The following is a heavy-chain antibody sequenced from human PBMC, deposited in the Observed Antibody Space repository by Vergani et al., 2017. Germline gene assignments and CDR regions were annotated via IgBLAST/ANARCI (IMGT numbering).Heavy chain of an antibody. J-gene: IGHJ4*02. CDR3: AKGGYYDSLWFDY. V-gene: IGHV3-23*01. CDR1: GFTFSSYA. CDR2: ISGSGGST. Sequence: EVQLLESGGGLVQPGGSLRLFCAASGFTFSSYAMSWVRQAPGKGLEWVSAISGSGGSTYYADSVKGRFTISRDNSKNTLYLQMNSLRAEDTAVYYCAKGGYYDSLWFDYWGQGTLVTVSS. D-gene: IGHD3-22*01.